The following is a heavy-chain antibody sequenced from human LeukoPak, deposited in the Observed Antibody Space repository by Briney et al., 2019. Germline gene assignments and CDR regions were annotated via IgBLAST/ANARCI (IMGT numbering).Heavy chain of an antibody. Sequence: SETLSLTCAVYGGSFSGYYWSWIRQPPGKGLEWIGEINHSGSTNYNPSLKSRVTISVDTSKNQFSLKLSSVTAADTAVYYCAREHLYDFWSGYSSPYGMDVWGQGTTVTVSS. D-gene: IGHD3-3*01. CDR3: AREHLYDFWSGYSSPYGMDV. CDR2: INHSGST. J-gene: IGHJ6*02. V-gene: IGHV4-34*01. CDR1: GGSFSGYY.